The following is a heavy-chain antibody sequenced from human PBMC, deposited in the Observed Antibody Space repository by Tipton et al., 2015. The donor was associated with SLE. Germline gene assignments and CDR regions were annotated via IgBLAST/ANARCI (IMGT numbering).Heavy chain of an antibody. CDR1: GYTLSRYA. CDR2: INTSTGKA. CDR3: ATVGDTGLQRSDS. J-gene: IGHJ4*02. V-gene: IGHV7-4-1*02. Sequence: QSGPEVKKPGASVKVSCKASGYTLSRYAMNWVRQAPGQGLEWMGWINTSTGKATYAQGFSGRFVFSLDTPANTAYLQISSLEADDSAIYYCATVGDTGLQRSDSWGQGTLVTVSS. D-gene: IGHD1-26*01.